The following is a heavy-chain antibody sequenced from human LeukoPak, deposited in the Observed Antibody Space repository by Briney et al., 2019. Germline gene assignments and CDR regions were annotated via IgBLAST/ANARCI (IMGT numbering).Heavy chain of an antibody. D-gene: IGHD3-16*01. J-gene: IGHJ4*02. CDR1: GYTFTSYG. V-gene: IGHV1-18*01. Sequence: GASVKVSCKASGYTFTSYGISWVRQAPGQGLEWMGWISACNGNTNYAQKLQGRVTMTTDTSTSTAYMELRSLRSDDTAVYYCARDIPYVWGSYTQFDYWGQGTLVTVSS. CDR3: ARDIPYVWGSYTQFDY. CDR2: ISACNGNT.